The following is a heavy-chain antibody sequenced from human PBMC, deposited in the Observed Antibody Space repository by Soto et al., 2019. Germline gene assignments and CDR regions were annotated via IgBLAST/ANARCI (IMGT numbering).Heavy chain of an antibody. Sequence: GSLRLSCAASVFTFSSFWITWVRQAPGKGLEWVANINQDGSEKHYVDSVKGRFTLSRDNAENSVYLQMNSLRADDTAVYYCARDFGVQELDYWGQGTLVTVSS. CDR3: ARDFGVQELDY. CDR1: VFTFSSFW. V-gene: IGHV3-7*01. D-gene: IGHD3-3*01. CDR2: INQDGSEK. J-gene: IGHJ4*02.